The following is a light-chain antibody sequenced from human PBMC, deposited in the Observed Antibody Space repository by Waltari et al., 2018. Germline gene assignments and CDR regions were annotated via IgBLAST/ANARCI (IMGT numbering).Light chain of an antibody. V-gene: IGKV1-39*01. CDR2: AAS. CDR3: QQTNATPWT. J-gene: IGKJ1*01. CDR1: QIIRAD. Sequence: TCGGSQIIRADVSWYERRPGKAPKLVISAASSLQSGVPSRFSGSGSGTDFTLTISSLQPEDFATYYCQQTNATPWTFGRGTRVEIK.